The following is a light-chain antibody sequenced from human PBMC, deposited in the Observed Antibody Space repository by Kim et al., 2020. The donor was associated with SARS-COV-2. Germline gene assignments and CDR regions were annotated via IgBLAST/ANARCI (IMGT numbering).Light chain of an antibody. CDR2: RNN. V-gene: IGLV1-47*01. CDR1: SSNIGSNY. Sequence: GPKVTLPCSGSSSNIGSNYVSWYQQLPGTAPKLLSYRNNHRPSGVPDRFSGSKSGTSASLAISGLRSEDEADYYCAAWDDSVSGWVFGGGTQLTVL. J-gene: IGLJ3*02. CDR3: AAWDDSVSGWV.